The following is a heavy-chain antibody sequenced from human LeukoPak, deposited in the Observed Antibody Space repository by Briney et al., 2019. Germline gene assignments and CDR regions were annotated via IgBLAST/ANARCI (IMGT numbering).Heavy chain of an antibody. J-gene: IGHJ5*02. V-gene: IGHV4-34*01. Sequence: KTSETLSLTCAVYGGSFSGYYWSWIRQPPGKGLEWIGEINHSGSTNYNPSLKSRVTISVDTSKNQFSLKLSSVTAADTAVYYCARAPFLMAGINSWFDPWGQGTLVTVSS. CDR3: ARAPFLMAGINSWFDP. D-gene: IGHD6-19*01. CDR2: INHSGST. CDR1: GGSFSGYY.